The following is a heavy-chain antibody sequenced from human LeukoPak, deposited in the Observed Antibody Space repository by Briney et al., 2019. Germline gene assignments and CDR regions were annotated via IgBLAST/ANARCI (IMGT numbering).Heavy chain of an antibody. V-gene: IGHV4-34*01. CDR1: GGSFSDYY. Sequence: PSETLSLTCAVYGGSFSDYYWTWIRQSPGKGLEWIGEINHSGSTNYNSSLKSRVTISVDTSKNQFSLKLSSVTAADTAVYYCARTAASSGYGDYEYFDYWGQGTLVTVSS. CDR2: INHSGST. J-gene: IGHJ4*02. D-gene: IGHD4-17*01. CDR3: ARTAASSGYGDYEYFDY.